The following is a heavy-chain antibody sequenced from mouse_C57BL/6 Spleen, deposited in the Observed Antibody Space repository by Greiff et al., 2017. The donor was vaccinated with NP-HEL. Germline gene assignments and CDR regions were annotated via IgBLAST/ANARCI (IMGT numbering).Heavy chain of an antibody. CDR2: INPNNGGT. CDR3: ARSEEGNYFDY. CDR1: GYTFTDYY. V-gene: IGHV1-26*01. Sequence: EVQLQQSGPELVKPGASVKISCKASGYTFTDYYMNWVKQSHGKSLEWIGDINPNNGGTSYNQKFKGKATLTVDKSSSTAYMELRSLTPEDSAVYYCARSEEGNYFDYWGQGTTLTVSS. J-gene: IGHJ2*01.